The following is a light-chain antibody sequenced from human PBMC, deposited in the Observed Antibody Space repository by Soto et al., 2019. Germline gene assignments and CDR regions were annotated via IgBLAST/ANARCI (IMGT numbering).Light chain of an antibody. J-gene: IGKJ5*01. CDR1: QSVSSY. Sequence: EIVLTQSPATLSLSPGERATLSCRVSQSVSSYLAWYQQKPGQAPSLLIYDASNRATGIPARFSGSGSGTDFTLTISSLEPEDFAIYYCQHRSNWPITFGQGTRLEIQ. CDR2: DAS. CDR3: QHRSNWPIT. V-gene: IGKV3-11*01.